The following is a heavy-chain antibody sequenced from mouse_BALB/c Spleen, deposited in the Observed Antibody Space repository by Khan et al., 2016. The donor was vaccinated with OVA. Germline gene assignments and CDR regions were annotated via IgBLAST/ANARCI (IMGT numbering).Heavy chain of an antibody. D-gene: IGHD2-3*01. J-gene: IGHJ4*01. CDR3: TRRRLYDGYDGGAMDY. CDR2: ISSGSNTI. V-gene: IGHV5-17*02. CDR1: GFTLSSFG. Sequence: EVELVESGGGLVQPGGSRKLSCAASGFTLSSFGMHWVRQAPEKGLEWVAYISSGSNTINYADTVKGRFTISRDNSQNTLFLQMTSLRSEDTAVYYCTRRRLYDGYDGGAMDYWGQGTSVTVSS.